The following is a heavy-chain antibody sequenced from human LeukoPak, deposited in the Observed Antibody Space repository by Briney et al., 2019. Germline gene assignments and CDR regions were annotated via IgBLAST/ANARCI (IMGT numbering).Heavy chain of an antibody. CDR1: GFSFSRYS. Sequence: GGSLRLSCTASGFSFSRYSMNWVRQAPGKGLEWISYISSDGTTIYYADSVKGRFTISRDNARNSLYLQMHSLRAEDTAVYYCARDPAMQTWLSAYYFDYWGQGTQVTVSS. CDR3: ARDPAMQTWLSAYYFDY. CDR2: ISSDGTTI. V-gene: IGHV3-48*01. J-gene: IGHJ4*02. D-gene: IGHD3-22*01.